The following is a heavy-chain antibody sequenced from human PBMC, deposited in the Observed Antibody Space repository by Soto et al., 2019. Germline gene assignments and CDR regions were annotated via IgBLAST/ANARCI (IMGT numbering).Heavy chain of an antibody. J-gene: IGHJ4*02. V-gene: IGHV4-34*01. Sequence: SETLSLTCAVYGGSFSGYYWSWIRQPPGKGLEWIGEINHSGSTNYNPSLKSRVTISVDTSKNQFSLKLSSVTAADTAVYYCARGQYGDYVGFDYWGQGTLITVSS. D-gene: IGHD4-17*01. CDR2: INHSGST. CDR3: ARGQYGDYVGFDY. CDR1: GGSFSGYY.